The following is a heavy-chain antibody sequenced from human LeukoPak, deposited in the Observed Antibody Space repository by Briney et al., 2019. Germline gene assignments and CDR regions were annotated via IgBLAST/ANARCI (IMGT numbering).Heavy chain of an antibody. V-gene: IGHV3-7*01. Sequence: GGSLRLSCAASGFTFSSYSMNWVRQAPGKGLEGVAIIKEDGSEKYYVDSVKGRFTISRDNANNSLYLQMNSLRAEDTAVYYCARDGASSAPTAFDIWGQGTMVTVSS. D-gene: IGHD1-26*01. CDR3: ARDGASSAPTAFDI. CDR2: IKEDGSEK. J-gene: IGHJ3*02. CDR1: GFTFSSYS.